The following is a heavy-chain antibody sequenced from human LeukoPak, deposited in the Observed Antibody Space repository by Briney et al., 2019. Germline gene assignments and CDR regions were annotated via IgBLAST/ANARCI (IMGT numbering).Heavy chain of an antibody. CDR3: ARAEGSGSGAYTLDY. CDR1: GGSTINYF. Sequence: SETLSLTCTVSGGSTINYFRSWIRQPAGKGLEWIGHIYTSGTTHYNPSLKNRVTISLDTSKSQFSLQLNSVTAAVTAVYYCARAEGSGSGAYTLDYWGQGILVTVSS. CDR2: IYTSGTT. D-gene: IGHD3-10*01. J-gene: IGHJ4*02. V-gene: IGHV4-4*07.